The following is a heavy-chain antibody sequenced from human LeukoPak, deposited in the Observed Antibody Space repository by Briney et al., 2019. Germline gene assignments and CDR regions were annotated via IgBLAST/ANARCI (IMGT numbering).Heavy chain of an antibody. D-gene: IGHD4-17*01. CDR3: AKEIWPTVTTPGHTHFDY. V-gene: IGHV3-30*02. Sequence: GSLRLSCAASGFTFSSYGMHWVRQVPGKGLEWVAFIRYDGSNKYYADSVKGRFTISRDNSKNTLYLQMNSLRAEDTAVYYCAKEIWPTVTTPGHTHFDYWGQGTLVTVSS. J-gene: IGHJ4*02. CDR1: GFTFSSYG. CDR2: IRYDGSNK.